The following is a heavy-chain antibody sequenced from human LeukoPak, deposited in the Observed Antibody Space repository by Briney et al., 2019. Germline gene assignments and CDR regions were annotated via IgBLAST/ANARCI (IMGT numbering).Heavy chain of an antibody. CDR2: IIPIFGTA. Sequence: SVKVSCKASGGTFSSYAISWVRQAPGQGLEWMGGIIPIFGTANYAQKFQGRVTITADESTSTAYMELSSLRSEDTAVYYCATSTAGIAVAGTGDDAFDIWGQGTMVTVSS. D-gene: IGHD6-19*01. CDR1: GGTFSSYA. V-gene: IGHV1-69*13. J-gene: IGHJ3*02. CDR3: ATSTAGIAVAGTGDDAFDI.